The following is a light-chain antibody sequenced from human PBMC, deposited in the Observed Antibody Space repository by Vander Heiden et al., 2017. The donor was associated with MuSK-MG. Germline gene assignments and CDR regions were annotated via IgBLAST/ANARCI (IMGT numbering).Light chain of an antibody. Sequence: DIQMTQSPSSLSASVGDRVTITCRASQSISSYLNWYQQKPGKAPKLLIYAASSLQSGVPSRFSGSGYGTDFTLTISSRQPEDFAPYYCQQNDSNPPYTFGQWTKLEIK. V-gene: IGKV1-39*01. CDR3: QQNDSNPPYT. CDR1: QSISSY. J-gene: IGKJ2*01. CDR2: AAS.